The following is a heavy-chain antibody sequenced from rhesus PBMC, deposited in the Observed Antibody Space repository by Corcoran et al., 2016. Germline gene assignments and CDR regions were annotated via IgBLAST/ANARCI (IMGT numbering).Heavy chain of an antibody. V-gene: IGHV1-111*02. Sequence: VQLVQSGAEVKKHGASVNITCQASGLNFPDYYLNWVRQAPGKGLEWMGRVDPEDGEAIHVQKCQDRVTIPAYTSTDTAYMELSILRSADTAVYYCARSITGTTDYWGQGVLVTVSS. CDR2: VDPEDGEA. CDR3: ARSITGTTDY. J-gene: IGHJ4*01. D-gene: IGHD1-26*01. CDR1: GLNFPDYY.